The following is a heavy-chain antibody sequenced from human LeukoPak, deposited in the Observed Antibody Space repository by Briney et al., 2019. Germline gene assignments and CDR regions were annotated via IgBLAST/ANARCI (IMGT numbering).Heavy chain of an antibody. V-gene: IGHV4-34*01. J-gene: IGHJ6*03. Sequence: SETLSLTCGVSGGSLSFYYWSWIRQSPGKGLEWIAEISQNGDSNYNMSLKSRVTISLDKSKNQVSLKLNSVTAADTAVYYCARVMWLVRIYYYMDVWGKGTTVTVSS. CDR3: ARVMWLVRIYYYMDV. CDR1: GGSLSFYY. D-gene: IGHD6-19*01. CDR2: ISQNGDS.